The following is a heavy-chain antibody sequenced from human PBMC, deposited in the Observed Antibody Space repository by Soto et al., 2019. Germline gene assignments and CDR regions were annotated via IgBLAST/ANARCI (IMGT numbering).Heavy chain of an antibody. CDR1: GFTLSSYG. CDR3: ARDRTLSYFDY. V-gene: IGHV3-33*04. CDR2: IWYDGNSK. J-gene: IGHJ4*02. Sequence: QVQLVESGGAVVQPGRSLRVSCAASGFTLSSYGMHWVRQAPGKGLEWVAVIWYDGNSKYYVDSVMDRFTISRDNSKNTLYLQMNSLRAEDTAVYYCARDRTLSYFDYWGQGTLVTVSS.